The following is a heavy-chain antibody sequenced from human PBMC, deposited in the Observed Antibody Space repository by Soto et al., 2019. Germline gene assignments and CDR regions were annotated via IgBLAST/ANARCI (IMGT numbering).Heavy chain of an antibody. J-gene: IGHJ4*02. CDR1: GGTFSSYA. CDR2: IIPIFGTA. CDR3: AILPRGYSYVLEDY. D-gene: IGHD5-18*01. V-gene: IGHV1-69*12. Sequence: QVQLVQSGAEVKKPGSSVKVSCKASGGTFSSYAISWVRQAPGQGLEWMGGIIPIFGTANYAQTFQGRVTXTADESTSTAYMELSSLRSEDTAVYYCAILPRGYSYVLEDYWGQGTLVTVSS.